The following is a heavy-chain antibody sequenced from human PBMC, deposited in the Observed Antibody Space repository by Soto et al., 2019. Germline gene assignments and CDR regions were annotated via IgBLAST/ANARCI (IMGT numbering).Heavy chain of an antibody. V-gene: IGHV1-8*01. J-gene: IGHJ5*02. CDR1: GYTFTSYD. CDR3: ARVGARGYNWFDP. CDR2: MNPNSGNT. Sequence: ASVKVSCKAYGYTFTSYDINWLRQATGQGLEWMGWMNPNSGNTGYAQKFQGRVTMTRNTSISTAYMELSSLRSEDTAVYYCARVGARGYNWFDPWGQGTLVTVSS. D-gene: IGHD1-26*01.